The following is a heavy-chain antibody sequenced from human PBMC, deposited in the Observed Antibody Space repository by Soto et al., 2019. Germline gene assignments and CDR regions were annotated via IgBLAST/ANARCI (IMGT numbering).Heavy chain of an antibody. V-gene: IGHV4-39*01. CDR2: IYYSGET. J-gene: IGHJ6*02. Sequence: QLQLQESGPGLVKPSETLSLTCTVSGVSISGTSYYWGWIRQTPAKGLESIGTIYYSGETFYNPSLESRVTISIDTSTNHFSLNLTSVTAADTAIYYCARHGAFWGQGAMVTVSS. CDR1: GVSISGTSYY. D-gene: IGHD3-16*01. CDR3: ARHGAF.